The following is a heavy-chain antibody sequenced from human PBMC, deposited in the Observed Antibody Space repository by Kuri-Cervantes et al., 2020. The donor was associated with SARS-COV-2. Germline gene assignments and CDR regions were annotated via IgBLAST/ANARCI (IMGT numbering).Heavy chain of an antibody. V-gene: IGHV3-23*01. Sequence: GESLKISCAASGFTFSSYAMSWVRQAPGKGLEWVSAISGSGGSTYYADSVKGRFTISRDNSKNTLYLQMNSLRAEDTAVYYCARGVRGNWDSQHNYYYYMDVWGKGTTVTVSS. CDR2: ISGSGGST. CDR3: ARGVRGNWDSQHNYYYYMDV. D-gene: IGHD1-7*01. J-gene: IGHJ6*03. CDR1: GFTFSSYA.